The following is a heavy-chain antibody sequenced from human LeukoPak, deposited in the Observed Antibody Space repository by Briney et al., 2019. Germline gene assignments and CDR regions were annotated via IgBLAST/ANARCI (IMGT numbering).Heavy chain of an antibody. Sequence: GGSLRLSCAASGFTFSSYEMNWVSQAPGKGLEWVSYISSSGSTIYYADSVKGRFTISRDNAKNSLYLQMNSLRAEDTAVYYCARSYGDIDYWGQGTLVTVSS. V-gene: IGHV3-48*03. CDR1: GFTFSSYE. J-gene: IGHJ4*02. CDR2: ISSSGSTI. D-gene: IGHD4-17*01. CDR3: ARSYGDIDY.